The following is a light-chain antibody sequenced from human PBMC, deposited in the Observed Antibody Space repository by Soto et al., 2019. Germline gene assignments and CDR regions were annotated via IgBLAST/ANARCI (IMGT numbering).Light chain of an antibody. J-gene: IGKJ1*01. Sequence: EIVLAQSQATVSLSPGERATLSCSFCQSVSSHLARYQQKPGKAHRLLSYDASNRGFGIPARFSGSGSGTGCTLTISSLGPEDLAVYCCKQRSNWPPWTFGQGTKVDIK. CDR2: DAS. CDR3: KQRSNWPPWT. V-gene: IGKV3-11*01. CDR1: QSVSSH.